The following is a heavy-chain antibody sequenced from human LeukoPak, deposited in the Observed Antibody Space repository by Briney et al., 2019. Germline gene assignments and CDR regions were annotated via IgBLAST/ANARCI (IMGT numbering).Heavy chain of an antibody. J-gene: IGHJ3*02. Sequence: KPSETLSLTCAVYGGSFSGYYWSWIRQPAGKGLEWIGRVYTSGSTNYNPSLKSRVTISVDTSKNQFSLKLTSVTAADTAVYYCARGPSSSRAFDIWGQGTMVTVSS. CDR3: ARGPSSSRAFDI. V-gene: IGHV4-59*10. CDR1: GGSFSGYY. CDR2: VYTSGST. D-gene: IGHD6-6*01.